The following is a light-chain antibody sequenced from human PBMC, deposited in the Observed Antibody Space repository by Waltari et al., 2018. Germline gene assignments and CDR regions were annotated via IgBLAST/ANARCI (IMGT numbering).Light chain of an antibody. CDR3: ETGGHGTWV. Sequence: QLVLTQSPSASASLGASVKLTCTLSSGHSSNIIAWLQQQPGKGPRYLMQVNSDGSHRKWDEIPDRFSGSCSGAERYLTISSLQSEDEADYYCETGGHGTWVFGGGTKLTVL. V-gene: IGLV4-69*01. J-gene: IGLJ3*02. CDR1: SGHSSNI. CDR2: VNSDGSH.